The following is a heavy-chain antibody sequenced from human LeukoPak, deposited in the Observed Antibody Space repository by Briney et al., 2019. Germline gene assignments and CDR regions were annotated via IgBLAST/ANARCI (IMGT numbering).Heavy chain of an antibody. J-gene: IGHJ4*02. CDR1: GYTLTELS. Sequence: ASVTVSCKVSGYTLTELSMHWVRQAPGKGLEWMGGFDPEDGETIYAQKFQGRVTMTEDTSTDTAYMELSSLRSEDTAVYYCATDLYGSGSYYTSYWGQGTLVTVSS. D-gene: IGHD3-10*01. CDR2: FDPEDGET. CDR3: ATDLYGSGSYYTSY. V-gene: IGHV1-24*01.